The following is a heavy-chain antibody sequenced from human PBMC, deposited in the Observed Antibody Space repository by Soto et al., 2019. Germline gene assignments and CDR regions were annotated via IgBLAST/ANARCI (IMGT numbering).Heavy chain of an antibody. D-gene: IGHD4-17*01. CDR2: IKSKTDGGTT. CDR3: TTDTTVTTADKRFDP. J-gene: IGHJ5*02. Sequence: PGGSLRLPCAASGFTFSNAWMSWVRQAPGKGLEWVGRIKSKTDGGTTDYAAPVKGRFTISRDDSKNTLYLQMNSLKTEDTAVYYCTTDTTVTTADKRFDPWGQGTLVTVSS. CDR1: GFTFSNAW. V-gene: IGHV3-15*01.